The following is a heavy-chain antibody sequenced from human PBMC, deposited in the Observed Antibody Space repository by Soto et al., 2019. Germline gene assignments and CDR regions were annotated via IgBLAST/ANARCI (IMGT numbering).Heavy chain of an antibody. V-gene: IGHV3-21*01. J-gene: IGHJ3*02. D-gene: IGHD3-22*01. CDR1: GFTFSSYS. CDR3: ARDFTYYYDSSGLAPWGFDI. Sequence: GGSLRLSCAASGFTFSSYSMNWVRQAPGKGLEWVSSISSSSSYIYYADSVKGRFTISRDNAKNSLYLQMNSLRAEDTAVYYCARDFTYYYDSSGLAPWGFDIWGQGTMVTVSS. CDR2: ISSSSSYI.